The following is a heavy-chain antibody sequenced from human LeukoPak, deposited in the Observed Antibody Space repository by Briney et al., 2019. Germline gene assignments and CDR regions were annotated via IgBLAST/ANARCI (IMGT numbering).Heavy chain of an antibody. J-gene: IGHJ4*02. V-gene: IGHV3-30-3*01. CDR3: AREGREWLSVGIDY. CDR2: ISYDESNK. D-gene: IGHD6-19*01. Sequence: GGSLRLSCAASGFTFSSYAMYWVRQAPGRGLEWVALISYDESNKYYADSVKGRFTVSRDNSKNTLYLQMNSLRAEETAVYYCAREGREWLSVGIDYWGQGTLVTVSS. CDR1: GFTFSSYA.